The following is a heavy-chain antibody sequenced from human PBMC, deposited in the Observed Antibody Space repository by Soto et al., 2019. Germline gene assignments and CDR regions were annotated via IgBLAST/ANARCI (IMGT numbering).Heavy chain of an antibody. CDR1: GYTFVTYG. CDR3: ARDPGRYCTADTCFWGLDF. CDR2: ISPYNGNT. Sequence: QIQMVQSGAVVERPGASVRVSCEASGYTFVTYGITWVRQAPGHGLEWVGYISPYNGNTNYALSFRGRVTMTTETSTNTAYMEMMNLRSDDTAVYYCARDPGRYCTADTCFWGLDFWGQGTLVSVSS. D-gene: IGHD2-8*02. V-gene: IGHV1-18*04. J-gene: IGHJ4*02.